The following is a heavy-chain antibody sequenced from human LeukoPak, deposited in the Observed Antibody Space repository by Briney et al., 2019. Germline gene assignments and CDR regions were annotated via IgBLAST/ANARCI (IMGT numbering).Heavy chain of an antibody. J-gene: IGHJ6*04. CDR2: ISVSGGDA. CDR1: GFTFSNSA. Sequence: PGGSLRLSCAASGFTFSNSAMNWVRQAPGMGLEWVSAISVSGGDAFYADSVKGRFIISRDNSKNSLYLQMNSLRAEDTAVYYCARSSLRYSLDVWGKGTTVTVSS. D-gene: IGHD2-15*01. V-gene: IGHV3-23*01. CDR3: ARSSLRYSLDV.